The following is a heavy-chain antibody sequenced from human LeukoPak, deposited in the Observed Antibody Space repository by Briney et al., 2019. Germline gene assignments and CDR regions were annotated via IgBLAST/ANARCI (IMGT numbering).Heavy chain of an antibody. D-gene: IGHD6-13*01. Sequence: PGGSLRLSCAASGFSFNSYSMNWVRQAPGKGLEWVSYISSSGTIYYADSVKGRFTISRDNAKNSLYLQMNNLRAEDTAVYYCARDLAAAYWGQGTLVTVSS. CDR3: ARDLAAAY. CDR2: ISSSGTI. J-gene: IGHJ4*02. V-gene: IGHV3-48*01. CDR1: GFSFNSYS.